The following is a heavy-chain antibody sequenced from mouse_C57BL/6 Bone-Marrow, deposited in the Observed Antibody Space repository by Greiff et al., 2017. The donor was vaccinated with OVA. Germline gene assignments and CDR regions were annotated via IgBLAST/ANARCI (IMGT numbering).Heavy chain of an antibody. J-gene: IGHJ3*01. Sequence: QVQLQQPGAELVMPGASVKLSCKASGYTFTSYWMHWVKQRPGQGLEWIGEIDPSDSYTNYNQKFKGQSTLTVDKSSSTDYMQLSSLTSEDCGVYYFVKWRDGYPAWCAYWGQGTLVTVSA. CDR1: GYTFTSYW. CDR3: VKWRDGYPAWCAY. CDR2: IDPSDSYT. D-gene: IGHD2-3*01. V-gene: IGHV1-69*01.